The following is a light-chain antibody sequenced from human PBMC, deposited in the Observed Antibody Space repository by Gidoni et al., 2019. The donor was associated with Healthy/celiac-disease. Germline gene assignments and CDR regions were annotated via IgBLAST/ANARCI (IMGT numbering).Light chain of an antibody. V-gene: IGKV3-15*01. CDR1: QSVSSN. CDR2: GAS. J-gene: IGKJ3*01. Sequence: EIVVTHSPATLSVSPGERATLSCRASQSVSSNLAWYQQKPGLAPRLLIYGASTRATGIPARFSGSGSGTEFTLTISSLQSEDFAVYYCQQYNNWPLGFGPGTKVDIK. CDR3: QQYNNWPLG.